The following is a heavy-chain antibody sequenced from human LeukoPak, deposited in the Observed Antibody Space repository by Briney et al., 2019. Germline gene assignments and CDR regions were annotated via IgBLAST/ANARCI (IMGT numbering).Heavy chain of an antibody. V-gene: IGHV3-23*01. Sequence: PGGSLRLSCAASGFTFSSYAMSWVRQAPGKGLEWVSAISGSGGSTYYADSVKGRFTISRDNSKNTLYLQMNSLRAEDTAVYYCAKDIWRVPAAEAFDPWGQGTLVTVSS. CDR1: GFTFSSYA. J-gene: IGHJ5*02. CDR3: AKDIWRVPAAEAFDP. D-gene: IGHD2-2*01. CDR2: ISGSGGST.